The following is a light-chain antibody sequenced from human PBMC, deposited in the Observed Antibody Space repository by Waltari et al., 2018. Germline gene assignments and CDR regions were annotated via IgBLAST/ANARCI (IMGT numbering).Light chain of an antibody. J-gene: IGLJ3*02. CDR1: SSTVGGYSC. CDR3: STYTTSSALL. CDR2: DVS. V-gene: IGLV2-14*03. Sequence: QSALTQPASVSWSPGQSITISCTGTSSTVGGYSCVAWYPHHPSKAPKLMIYDVSKPPSGISNRSSGSKSGNTASLTISGLQTEDEADYFCSTYTTSSALLFGGGTRLTVL.